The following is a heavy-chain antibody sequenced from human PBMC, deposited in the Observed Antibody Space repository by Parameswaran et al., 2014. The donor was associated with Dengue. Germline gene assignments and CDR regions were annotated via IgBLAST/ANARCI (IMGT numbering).Heavy chain of an antibody. CDR3: AKDLYYGSGSYLDY. J-gene: IGHJ4*02. V-gene: IGHV3-30*18. Sequence: WIRQPPGKGLEWVAVISYDGSNKYYADSVKGRFTISRDNSKNTLYLQMNSLRAEDTAVYYCAKDLYYGSGSYLDYWGQGTLVTVSS. D-gene: IGHD3-10*01. CDR2: ISYDGSNK.